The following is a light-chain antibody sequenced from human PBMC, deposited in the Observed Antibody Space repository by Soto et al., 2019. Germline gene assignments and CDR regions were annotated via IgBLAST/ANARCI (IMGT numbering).Light chain of an antibody. J-gene: IGKJ5*01. CDR2: DAS. Sequence: DIQMTQSPSSLSASVGNRVTITCRASQSISTYLNWYQKKPGKAPNLLIYDASRLQSGVPSRFSGSGGGTDFTLSIISVQPEDFATYFCQQSYMDPITFGQGTRLEIK. CDR1: QSISTY. V-gene: IGKV1-39*01. CDR3: QQSYMDPIT.